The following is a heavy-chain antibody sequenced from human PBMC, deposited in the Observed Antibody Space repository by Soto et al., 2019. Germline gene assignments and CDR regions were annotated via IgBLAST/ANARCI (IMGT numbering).Heavy chain of an antibody. J-gene: IGHJ5*02. CDR3: ARGGYSSSWYWFDP. Sequence: SETLSLTCTVSGGSISSSSYYWGWIRQPPGKGLEWIGSIYYSGSTYYNPSLKSRVTISVDTSKNQFSLKLSSVTAAETAVYYCARGGYSSSWYWFDPWGQGTLVTVSS. D-gene: IGHD6-13*01. CDR1: GGSISSSSYY. CDR2: IYYSGST. V-gene: IGHV4-39*01.